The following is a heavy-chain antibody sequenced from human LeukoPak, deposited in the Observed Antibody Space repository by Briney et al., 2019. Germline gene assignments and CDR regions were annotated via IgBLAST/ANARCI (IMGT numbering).Heavy chain of an antibody. CDR3: ARDKNSPWYYYDSSGYSDAFDI. CDR2: IWYDGSNK. CDR1: GFTFSSYG. V-gene: IGHV3-33*01. J-gene: IGHJ3*02. Sequence: GRSLRLSCAASGFTFSSYGMHWVRQAPGKGLEWVAVIWYDGSNKYYAASVKGRFTISRDNSKNTLYLQMNSLRAEDTAVYYCARDKNSPWYYYDSSGYSDAFDIWGQGTMVTVSS. D-gene: IGHD3-22*01.